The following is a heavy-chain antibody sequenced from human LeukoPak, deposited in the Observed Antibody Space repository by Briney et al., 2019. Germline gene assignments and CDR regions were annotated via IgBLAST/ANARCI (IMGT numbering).Heavy chain of an antibody. CDR3: AREYCSGDTCLPPT. CDR1: GFTFRSYS. Sequence: GGSLRLSCAASGFTFRSYSMNWVRQAPGKGLEWVSLISSSGSYIYYAGSVKGRFTISRDNAKNSLYLQMNSLRAEDTAVYYCAREYCSGDTCLPPTWGQGTLVTVSS. CDR2: ISSSGSYI. D-gene: IGHD2-15*01. V-gene: IGHV3-21*01. J-gene: IGHJ5*02.